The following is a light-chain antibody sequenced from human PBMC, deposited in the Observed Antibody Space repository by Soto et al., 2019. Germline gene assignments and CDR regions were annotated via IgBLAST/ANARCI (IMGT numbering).Light chain of an antibody. Sequence: TQSPSTLSASIGDRVTITCRASQSINNRLAWYQQMPGKAPNLLIYDASSLESGVPSRFRGSGSETEFTLTISGLQPDDFATYYCQQFIDGWTFGQGTKVDIK. J-gene: IGKJ1*01. CDR2: DAS. V-gene: IGKV1-5*01. CDR1: QSINNR. CDR3: QQFIDGWT.